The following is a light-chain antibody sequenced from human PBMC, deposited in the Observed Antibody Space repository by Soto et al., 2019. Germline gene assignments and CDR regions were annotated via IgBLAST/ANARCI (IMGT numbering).Light chain of an antibody. J-gene: IGKJ3*01. Sequence: EIVLTQSPATLSLSPGGRATLSCRASQNINSYLAWYQQKPGQAPRLLIYATSNRATGIPARFSGSGSGTDFTLSISSLEPEDFAVYYCQQRSSWPFTFGSGTKWIS. CDR1: QNINSY. V-gene: IGKV3-11*01. CDR2: ATS. CDR3: QQRSSWPFT.